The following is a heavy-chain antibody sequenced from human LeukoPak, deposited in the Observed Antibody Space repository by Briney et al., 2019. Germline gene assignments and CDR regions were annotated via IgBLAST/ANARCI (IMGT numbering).Heavy chain of an antibody. CDR2: IIPIFGTA. CDR3: AREYYARAFDI. D-gene: IGHD2-2*01. V-gene: IGHV1-69*13. Sequence: ASVKVSCKASGGTFSSYAISWVRQAPGQGLEWMGGIIPIFGTANYAQKFQGRVTITADESTSTAYMELSSLRFEDTAVYYCAREYYARAFDIWGQGTMVTVSS. CDR1: GGTFSSYA. J-gene: IGHJ3*02.